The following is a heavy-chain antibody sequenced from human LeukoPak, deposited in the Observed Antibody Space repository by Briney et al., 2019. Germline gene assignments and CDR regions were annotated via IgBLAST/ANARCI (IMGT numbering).Heavy chain of an antibody. CDR2: ISSSGSTI. CDR3: ARDPGIYGSGSYRAHYYYYGMDV. Sequence: HPGGSLRLSCAASGFTFSSYEMNWVRQAPGKGLEWVSYISSSGSTIYYADSVKGRFTISRDNAKNSLYLQMNSLRAEDTAVYYCARDPGIYGSGSYRAHYYYYGMDVWGKGTTVTVSS. CDR1: GFTFSSYE. J-gene: IGHJ6*04. D-gene: IGHD3-10*01. V-gene: IGHV3-48*03.